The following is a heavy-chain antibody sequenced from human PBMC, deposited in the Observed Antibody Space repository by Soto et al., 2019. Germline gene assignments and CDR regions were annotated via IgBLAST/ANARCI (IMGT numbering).Heavy chain of an antibody. D-gene: IGHD4-17*01. V-gene: IGHV4-4*02. CDR3: ARGRRTAVTIDY. J-gene: IGHJ4*02. CDR1: GGSISSVNW. Sequence: PSETLSLTCAVSGGSISSVNWWSWVRQPPGKGLEWIGEINHSGSTNYNPSLKSRVTISVDTSRNQFSLKLSSVTAADTAVYYCARGRRTAVTIDYWGQGTLVTVSS. CDR2: INHSGST.